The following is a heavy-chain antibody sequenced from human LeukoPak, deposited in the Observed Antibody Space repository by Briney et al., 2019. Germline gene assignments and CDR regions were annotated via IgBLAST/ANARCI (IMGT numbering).Heavy chain of an antibody. D-gene: IGHD3-3*01. V-gene: IGHV1-8*01. J-gene: IGHJ4*02. CDR3: ARFPKTEYYDFWSGYYTRDYYFDY. CDR2: MNPNSGNT. Sequence: GASVKVSCKASGYTFTSYDINWVRQATGQGLEWMGWMNPNSGNTGYAQKFQGRVTMTRNTSISTAYMELSSLRSEDTAVYYCARFPKTEYYDFWSGYYTRDYYFDYWGQGTLVTVSS. CDR1: GYTFTSYD.